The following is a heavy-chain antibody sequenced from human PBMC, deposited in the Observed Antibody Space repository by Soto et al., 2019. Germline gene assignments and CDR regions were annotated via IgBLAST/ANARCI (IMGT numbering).Heavy chain of an antibody. CDR1: GFTFSSYG. D-gene: IGHD1-26*01. Sequence: QVQLVESGGGVVQPRRSLRLSCAASGFTFSSYGMHWVRQAPGKGLEWVAVISYDGSNKYYADSVKGRFTISRDNSKNTLYLQMNSLRAEDTAVYYCAKDSGSVGAIDYWGQGTLVTVSS. CDR2: ISYDGSNK. V-gene: IGHV3-30*18. CDR3: AKDSGSVGAIDY. J-gene: IGHJ4*02.